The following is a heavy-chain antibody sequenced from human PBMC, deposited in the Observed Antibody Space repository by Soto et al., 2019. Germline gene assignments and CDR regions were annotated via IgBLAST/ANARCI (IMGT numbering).Heavy chain of an antibody. J-gene: IGHJ5*02. CDR1: GYTFTSYD. CDR2: MNPNSGNT. D-gene: IGHD6-13*01. V-gene: IGHV1-8*01. CDR3: ARERAAAGSNWFDP. Sequence: QVQLVQSGAEVKKPGASVKVSCKASGYTFTSYDINWVRQATGQGLEWMGWMNPNSGNTGYAQKFQGRVTMTRTTSISTAYMELSSLSSEDTAVYYCARERAAAGSNWFDPWGQGTLVTVSS.